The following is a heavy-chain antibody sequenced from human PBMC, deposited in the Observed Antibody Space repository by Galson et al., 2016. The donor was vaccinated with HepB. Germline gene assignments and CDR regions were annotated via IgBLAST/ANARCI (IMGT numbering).Heavy chain of an antibody. J-gene: IGHJ3*02. CDR2: INPNSGGT. V-gene: IGHV1-2*02. CDR1: GYTFTADY. Sequence: SVKVSCKASGYTFTADYMHWVRQAPGQGLEWMGWINPNSGGTHYAQKFQGRVTLTRDTSICTAYMELSSLISDDTAVYYCARIKEELRRAFDIWGQGAMLTVSS. D-gene: IGHD1-7*01. CDR3: ARIKEELRRAFDI.